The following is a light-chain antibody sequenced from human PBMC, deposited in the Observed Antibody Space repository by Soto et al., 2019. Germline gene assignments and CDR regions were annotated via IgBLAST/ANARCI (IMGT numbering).Light chain of an antibody. CDR3: QEYDNWPPEGT. V-gene: IGKV3-15*01. Sequence: TVLTQSPATLSVPPGERASLSCRASQSVSINLAWYQQKPGQAPRLLIYGASTRATGIPARFSGSGSGTEFTLTINSLQSEDFAVYYCQEYDNWPPEGTFGQGTKVEV. J-gene: IGKJ1*01. CDR1: QSVSIN. CDR2: GAS.